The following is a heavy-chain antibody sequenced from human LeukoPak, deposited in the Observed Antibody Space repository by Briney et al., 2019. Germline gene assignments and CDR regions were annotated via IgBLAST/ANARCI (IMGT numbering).Heavy chain of an antibody. CDR1: GGSISSGSYY. CDR3: ARDPPSYDFWSGYDAFDI. Sequence: PSQTLSLTCTVSGGSISSGSYYWSWIRQPAGKGLEWIGRIYTSGSTNYNPSLKSRVTISVDTSKNQFSLKLSSVTAADTAVYYCARDPPSYDFWSGYDAFDIWGQGTMVTVSS. CDR2: IYTSGST. J-gene: IGHJ3*02. V-gene: IGHV4-61*02. D-gene: IGHD3-3*01.